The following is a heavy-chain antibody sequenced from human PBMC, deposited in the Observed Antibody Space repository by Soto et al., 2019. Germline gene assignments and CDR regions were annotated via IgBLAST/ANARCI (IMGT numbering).Heavy chain of an antibody. D-gene: IGHD1-7*01. Sequence: LVQSGAEVKKPGSPVKVSCEVSGGTFFSSRTFSWLRQAPGHGPEWMGGITPMFGTAKYAQRFQGRVTISADESTTTAYLDLSSLTSEDTAVYYCTREGNYGEFNVWGQGTLVAVSS. J-gene: IGHJ4*02. CDR3: TREGNYGEFNV. V-gene: IGHV1-69*01. CDR2: ITPMFGTA. CDR1: GGTFFSSRT.